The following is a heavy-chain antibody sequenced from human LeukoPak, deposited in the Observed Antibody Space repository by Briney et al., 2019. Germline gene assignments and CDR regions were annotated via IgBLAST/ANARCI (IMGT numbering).Heavy chain of an antibody. V-gene: IGHV1-2*02. D-gene: IGHD3-22*01. CDR3: ASTLGHYDSSGLVDY. Sequence: ASVKVSCKASGYTFTGHYMHWVRQAPGQGLEWMGWINPNSGGTNYAQKFQGRVTMTRDTSISTAYMELSRLRSDDTAVYYCASTLGHYDSSGLVDYWGQGTLVTVSS. CDR1: GYTFTGHY. CDR2: INPNSGGT. J-gene: IGHJ4*02.